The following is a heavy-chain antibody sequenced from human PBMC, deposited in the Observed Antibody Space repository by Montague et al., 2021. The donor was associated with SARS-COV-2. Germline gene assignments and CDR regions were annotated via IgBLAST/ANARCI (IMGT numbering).Heavy chain of an antibody. CDR1: GGSISSYY. CDR2: IYYSGST. CDR3: ARGAGYRWNYGYYGFDS. D-gene: IGHD1-7*01. Sequence: SDTLSLTCTVSGGSISSYYWSWIRQPPGKGLEWIGYIYYSGSTNYNPSLKSRVTISVDTSKNQFSLKLSSVTAADTAVYYCARGAGYRWNYGYYGFDSWGQGTLVTVSS. J-gene: IGHJ5*01. V-gene: IGHV4-59*07.